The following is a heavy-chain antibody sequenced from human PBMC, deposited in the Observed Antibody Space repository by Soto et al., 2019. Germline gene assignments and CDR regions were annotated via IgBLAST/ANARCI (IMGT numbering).Heavy chain of an antibody. CDR3: ARHEGNGNVWPLDY. D-gene: IGHD2-8*01. CDR1: GDSIGTTHSY. Sequence: QVQLLESGPGLVKPSETLSLTCTVSGDSIGTTHSYWAWIRQSPGKGLEGIGNIHYSGSTYYMPSLRSRVTLSVDTSKNQFSLSLTSVTAEDTAVYYCARHEGNGNVWPLDYWGQGILVTVSS. CDR2: IHYSGST. V-gene: IGHV4-39*01. J-gene: IGHJ4*02.